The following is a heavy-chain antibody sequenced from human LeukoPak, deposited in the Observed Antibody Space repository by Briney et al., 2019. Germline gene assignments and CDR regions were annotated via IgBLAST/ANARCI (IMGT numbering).Heavy chain of an antibody. CDR2: IYYSGST. CDR3: ARGLSSGYYYFDS. V-gene: IGHV4-31*03. D-gene: IGHD3-22*01. CDR1: SGSISSGDYY. Sequence: SQTPSLTCSVSSGSISSGDYYWNWIRQHPGKGLEWIGYIYYSGSTFYNPSLKSRLTISIGTSKNQFSLRLRSVTAADTAVYYCARGLSSGYYYFDSWGQGTLVTVSS. J-gene: IGHJ4*02.